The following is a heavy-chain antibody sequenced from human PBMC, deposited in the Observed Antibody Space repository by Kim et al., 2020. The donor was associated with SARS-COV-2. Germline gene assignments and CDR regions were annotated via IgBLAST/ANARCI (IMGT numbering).Heavy chain of an antibody. CDR3: ASLSAAAGKGY. J-gene: IGHJ4*02. CDR2: T. D-gene: IGHD6-13*01. Sequence: TYYDPSLMSRVTISVDTSKNQFSLKLSSVTAADTAVYYCASLSAAAGKGYWGQGTLVTVSS. V-gene: IGHV4-31*02.